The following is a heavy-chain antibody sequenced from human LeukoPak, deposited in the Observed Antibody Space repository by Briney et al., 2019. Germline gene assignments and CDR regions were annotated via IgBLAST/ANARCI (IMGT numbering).Heavy chain of an antibody. CDR3: AILPLTVVTPLDV. V-gene: IGHV1-24*01. CDR2: FDPEEGET. Sequence: ASVKVSCKVSGHSLAELAMHWVRQAPGKGLEWVGGFDPEEGETFYAQEVLGRVSMTEDTSTDTAYTELSSLTSEDTAVYYCAILPLTVVTPLDVWGQGTTVTVSS. D-gene: IGHD4-23*01. J-gene: IGHJ6*02. CDR1: GHSLAELA.